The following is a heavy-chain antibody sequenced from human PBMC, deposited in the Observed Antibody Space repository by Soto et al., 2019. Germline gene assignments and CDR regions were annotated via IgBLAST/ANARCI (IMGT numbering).Heavy chain of an antibody. CDR3: VREDMIGTYYFDY. CDR1: GASVSSETHF. Sequence: QVQLQESGPGLVTPAETLSLTCRVSGASVSSETHFWTWIRQPPGKGLEWIGYVYRTGITNSNPAITSRVTVSADRSKNQFSLTLRSVTAADTAVYYCVREDMIGTYYFDYWGPGIQVTVSS. CDR2: VYRTGIT. J-gene: IGHJ4*02. V-gene: IGHV4-61*01. D-gene: IGHD3-16*01.